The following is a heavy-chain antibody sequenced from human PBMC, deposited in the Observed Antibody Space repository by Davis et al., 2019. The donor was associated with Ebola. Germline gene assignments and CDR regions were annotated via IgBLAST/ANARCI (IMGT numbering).Heavy chain of an antibody. Sequence: GGSLRLSCAASGFTPSTYWMSWVRQAPGKGLEWVASIRQDGSEKYYVDSLKGRFTISRDNAKNSLYLQVNSLRAEDTAVYYCARYSSAWYATSYYFDYWGQGTLVTVSS. CDR2: IRQDGSEK. CDR3: ARYSSAWYATSYYFDY. D-gene: IGHD6-13*01. CDR1: GFTPSTYW. V-gene: IGHV3-7*01. J-gene: IGHJ4*02.